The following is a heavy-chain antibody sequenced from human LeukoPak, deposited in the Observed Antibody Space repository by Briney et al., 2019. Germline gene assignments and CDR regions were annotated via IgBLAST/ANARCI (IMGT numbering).Heavy chain of an antibody. Sequence: GGSLRLSCAASGFTFSSYEMNWVRQAPGKGLEWVSFISSSSNYIYYTDSVKGRFTISRDNAKNSLFLQMNSLRAEDTAVYYCAKCILTGYYKGYMDVWGKGTTVTISS. J-gene: IGHJ6*03. V-gene: IGHV3-21*04. CDR3: AKCILTGYYKGYMDV. D-gene: IGHD3-9*01. CDR1: GFTFSSYE. CDR2: ISSSSNYI.